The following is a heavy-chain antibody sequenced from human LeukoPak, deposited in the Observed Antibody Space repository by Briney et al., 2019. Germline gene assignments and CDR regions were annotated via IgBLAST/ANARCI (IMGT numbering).Heavy chain of an antibody. Sequence: SETLSLTCTVSGGSLSSYYWSWIRQPPGKGLEWIGYIYYSGSTNYNPSLKSRVTLSVDTSKKQFSLKLSSVTAADTAVDYCARNTYYDFWSHYSGPPANNWFDPWGQGTLVTVSS. J-gene: IGHJ5*02. CDR3: ARNTYYDFWSHYSGPPANNWFDP. D-gene: IGHD3-3*01. CDR1: GGSLSSYY. V-gene: IGHV4-59*08. CDR2: IYYSGST.